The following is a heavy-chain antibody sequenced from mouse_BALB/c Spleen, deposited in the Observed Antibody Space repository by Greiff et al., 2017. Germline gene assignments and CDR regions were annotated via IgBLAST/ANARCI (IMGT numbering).Heavy chain of an antibody. D-gene: IGHD6-1*01. Sequence: QVQLQQSGAELVRPGVSVKISCKGSGYTFTDYAMHWVKQSHAKGLEWIGVISTYYGDASYNQKFKGKATMTVDKSSSTAYMELARLTSEDSAIYYCARGEVHSGDYWGQGTSVTVSS. CDR3: ARGEVHSGDY. CDR1: GYTFTDYA. V-gene: IGHV1S137*01. CDR2: ISTYYGDA. J-gene: IGHJ4*01.